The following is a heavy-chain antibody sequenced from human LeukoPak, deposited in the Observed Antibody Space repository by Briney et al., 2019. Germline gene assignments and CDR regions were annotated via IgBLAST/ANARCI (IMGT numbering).Heavy chain of an antibody. D-gene: IGHD6-19*01. Sequence: GGSLRLSCAASGFIFRSYSMNWVRQAPGKGLEWVSSISSSSSKYYADSMKGRFTISRDNARNSLYLQMNSLRVEDTAVYYCARVRSSGWNYDGFDIWGQETMVTVSS. V-gene: IGHV3-21*01. CDR2: ISSSSSK. CDR1: GFIFRSYS. CDR3: ARVRSSGWNYDGFDI. J-gene: IGHJ3*02.